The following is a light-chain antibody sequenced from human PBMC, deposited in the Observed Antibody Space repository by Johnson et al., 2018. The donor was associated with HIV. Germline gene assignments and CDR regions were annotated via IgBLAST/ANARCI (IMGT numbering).Light chain of an antibody. CDR2: ENN. J-gene: IGLJ1*01. Sequence: QSVLTQPPSVSAAPGQKVTISCSGSSSNIGNNYVSWYQQLPGTAPKLLIYENNKRPSGIPDRFSGSKSGTSATLGITGLQTGDEADYYCGTWDSRLSAGYFFGTATKVTVL. CDR1: SSNIGNNY. CDR3: GTWDSRLSAGYF. V-gene: IGLV1-51*02.